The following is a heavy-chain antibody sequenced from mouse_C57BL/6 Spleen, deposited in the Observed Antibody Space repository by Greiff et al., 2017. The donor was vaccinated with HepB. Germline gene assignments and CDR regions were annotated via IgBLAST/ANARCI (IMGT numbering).Heavy chain of an antibody. CDR1: GYTFTSYW. D-gene: IGHD1-1*01. Sequence: QVQLQQSGAELVKPGASVKMSCKASGYTFTSYWITWVKQRPGQGLEWIGDIYPGSGSTNYNEKFKSKATLTVDTSSSTAYMQLSSLTSEDSAVYYCARSDYGIAMDYWGQGTSVTVSS. CDR3: ARSDYGIAMDY. J-gene: IGHJ4*01. V-gene: IGHV1-55*01. CDR2: IYPGSGST.